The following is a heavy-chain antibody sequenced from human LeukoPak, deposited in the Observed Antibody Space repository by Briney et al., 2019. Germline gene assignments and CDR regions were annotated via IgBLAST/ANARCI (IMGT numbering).Heavy chain of an antibody. V-gene: IGHV6-1*01. J-gene: IGHJ3*02. Sequence: SQTLSLTCVISGGSFFSSGVAWNWLRQSPSRGLEWLGRTYYRSKWYNDYVVSMKSRITINPDTSKNQFSLHLNSVTPEDTAVYYCARGINSAFDIWGQGTLVTVSS. CDR2: TYYRSKWYN. CDR1: GGSFFSSGVA. CDR3: ARGINSAFDI. D-gene: IGHD2-15*01.